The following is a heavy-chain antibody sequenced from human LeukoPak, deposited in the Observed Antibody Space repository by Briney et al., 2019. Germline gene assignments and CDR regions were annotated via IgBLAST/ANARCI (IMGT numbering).Heavy chain of an antibody. CDR3: ATSSGWKSNIDY. J-gene: IGHJ4*02. Sequence: ASVKVSCKASGYTFTSYDINWVRQATGQGLEWMGWMNPNSGNTGYAQKFQGGVTITRNTSISTAYMELSRLRSDDTAVFYCATSSGWKSNIDYWGQGTLVTVSS. V-gene: IGHV1-8*03. CDR2: MNPNSGNT. CDR1: GYTFTSYD. D-gene: IGHD6-19*01.